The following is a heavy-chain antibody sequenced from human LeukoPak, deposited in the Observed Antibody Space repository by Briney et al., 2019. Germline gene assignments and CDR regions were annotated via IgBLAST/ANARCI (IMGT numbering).Heavy chain of an antibody. V-gene: IGHV3-23*01. Sequence: GGSLRLSCAASGFTFSSYAMSWVRQAPGKGLEWVSAISGSGGSTYYADSVKGRFTISRDNSKNTLYLQMNSLRAEDTAVYYCAKCMITFGAVGSVLDYWGQGTLVTVSS. CDR2: ISGSGGST. D-gene: IGHD3-16*01. J-gene: IGHJ4*02. CDR3: AKCMITFGAVGSVLDY. CDR1: GFTFSSYA.